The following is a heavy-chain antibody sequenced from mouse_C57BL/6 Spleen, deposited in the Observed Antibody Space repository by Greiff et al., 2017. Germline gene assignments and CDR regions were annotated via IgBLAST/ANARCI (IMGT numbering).Heavy chain of an antibody. Sequence: VQLQQPGAELVKPGASVKMSCKASGYTFTSYWITWVKQRPGQGLEWIGDIYPGSGSTNYNEKFKSKATLTVDTSSRTAYMQLSSLTSEDSAVDYCARLFYDGYYAWYIDVWGTGTTVTVSS. D-gene: IGHD2-3*01. CDR3: ARLFYDGYYAWYIDV. V-gene: IGHV1-55*01. J-gene: IGHJ1*03. CDR2: IYPGSGST. CDR1: GYTFTSYW.